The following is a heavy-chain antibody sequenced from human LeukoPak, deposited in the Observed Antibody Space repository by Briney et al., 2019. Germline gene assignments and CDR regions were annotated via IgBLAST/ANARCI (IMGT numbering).Heavy chain of an antibody. Sequence: GGSLRLSCAASGFPFSTYWMSWVRQAPGKGLEWVANINQDGGEKYCVDSVKGRFTISRDNAKNSLYLQMNSLRAEDTALYYCARESPDYYDSSGYRGAFDIWGQGTMVTVSS. CDR3: ARESPDYYDSSGYRGAFDI. CDR2: INQDGGEK. CDR1: GFPFSTYW. D-gene: IGHD3-22*01. V-gene: IGHV3-7*03. J-gene: IGHJ3*02.